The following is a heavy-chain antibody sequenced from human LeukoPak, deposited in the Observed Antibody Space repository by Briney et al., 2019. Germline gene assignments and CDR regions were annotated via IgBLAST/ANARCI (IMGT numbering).Heavy chain of an antibody. CDR3: ARATIAVAVGWFDP. D-gene: IGHD6-19*01. CDR2: IIPILGIA. CDR1: GGTFSSYA. J-gene: IGHJ5*02. V-gene: IGHV1-69*04. Sequence: ASVKISCKASGGTFSSYAISWVRQAPGQGLEWMGRIIPILGIANYAQKFQGRVTITADKSTSTAYMELSSLRSEDTAVYYCARATIAVAVGWFDPWGQGTLVTVSS.